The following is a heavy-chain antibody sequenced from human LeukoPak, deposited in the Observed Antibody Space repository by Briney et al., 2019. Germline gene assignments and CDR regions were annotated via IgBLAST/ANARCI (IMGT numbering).Heavy chain of an antibody. D-gene: IGHD3-9*01. CDR1: GGSFSGYY. V-gene: IGHV4-34*01. Sequence: PSETLSLTCAVYGGSFSGYYWSWIRQPPVKGLEWIGEINHSGSTNYNPSLKSRVTISVDTSKNQFSLKLSSVTAADTAVYYCARGIDILTGYLNHINPPFDYWGQGTLVTVSS. CDR3: ARGIDILTGYLNHINPPFDY. J-gene: IGHJ4*02. CDR2: INHSGST.